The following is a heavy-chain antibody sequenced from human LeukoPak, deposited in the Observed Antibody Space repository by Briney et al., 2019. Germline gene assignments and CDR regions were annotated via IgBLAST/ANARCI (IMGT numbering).Heavy chain of an antibody. CDR1: GGSFSGYY. V-gene: IGHV4-34*01. CDR2: INHSGST. CDR3: ARRYSRALKRIYYFDY. J-gene: IGHJ4*02. D-gene: IGHD6-13*01. Sequence: PSETLSLTCAVYGGSFSGYYWSWIRQPPGKGLEWIGEINHSGSTNYNPSLKSRVTISVDTSKNQFSLKLSSVTAADTAVYYCARRYSRALKRIYYFDYWGQGTLATVSS.